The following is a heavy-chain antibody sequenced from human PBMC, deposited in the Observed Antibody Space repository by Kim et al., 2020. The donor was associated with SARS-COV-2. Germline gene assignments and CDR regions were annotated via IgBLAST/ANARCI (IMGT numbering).Heavy chain of an antibody. J-gene: IGHJ4*02. CDR2: ITGDGSST. V-gene: IGHV3-74*01. CDR1: GFTFSSFW. CDR3: ARGGGSGHFDF. Sequence: GGSLRLSCSASGFTFSSFWMHWVRQAPGKGLVWVSRITGDGSSTVYADSVKGRFTISRDNAKNTVYLEMNSLTAEDTAVYYCARGGGSGHFDFWGQGTLV. D-gene: IGHD2-15*01.